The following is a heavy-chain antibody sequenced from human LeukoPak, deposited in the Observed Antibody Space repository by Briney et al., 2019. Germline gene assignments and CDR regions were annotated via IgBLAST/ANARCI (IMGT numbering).Heavy chain of an antibody. CDR3: VRDLSASWYSLGF. Sequence: GGSLRLSCAASGSSIADYGMSWVRQPPGKGLEWVSRINWDGGASAYSDSVKGRFTISRDHGKNSLYLQMNDLRDEDTALYFCVRDLSASWYSLGFWGQGALLTVSS. CDR1: GSSIADYG. CDR2: INWDGGAS. J-gene: IGHJ4*02. V-gene: IGHV3-20*04. D-gene: IGHD6-13*01.